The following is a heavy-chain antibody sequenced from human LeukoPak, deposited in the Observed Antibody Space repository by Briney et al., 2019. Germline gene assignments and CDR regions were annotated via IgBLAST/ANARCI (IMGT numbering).Heavy chain of an antibody. CDR3: VKDGLMRFFDY. Sequence: AGRSLRLSCAASGFIFNSYGMYWARQAPGKGLEWVAVILNNGNDKHYADSVKGQFTISRDNSNNTLYLQMNSLRGEDTAVYYCVKDGLMRFFDYWGQGTLVPVSS. CDR2: ILNNGNDK. CDR1: GFIFNSYG. J-gene: IGHJ4*02. D-gene: IGHD2-8*01. V-gene: IGHV3-30*18.